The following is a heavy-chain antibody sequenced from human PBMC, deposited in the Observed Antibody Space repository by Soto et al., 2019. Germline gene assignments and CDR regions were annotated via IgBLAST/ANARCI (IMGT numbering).Heavy chain of an antibody. CDR3: ARGLTHYYSSGYTTGY. J-gene: IGHJ4*02. CDR1: GGTFSSYA. D-gene: IGHD3-22*01. CDR2: IIPIFGTA. Sequence: QVQLVQSGAEVKKPGSSVKVSCKASGGTFSSYAISWVRQAPGQGLEWMGGIIPIFGTANYEQKFQGRVTITADESTSTAYMELSSLRSEDTAVYYCARGLTHYYSSGYTTGYWGQGTLVTVSS. V-gene: IGHV1-69*12.